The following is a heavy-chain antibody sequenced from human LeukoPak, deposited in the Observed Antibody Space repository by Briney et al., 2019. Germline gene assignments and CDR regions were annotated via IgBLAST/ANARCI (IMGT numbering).Heavy chain of an antibody. D-gene: IGHD2-2*01. Sequence: SETLSLTCTVSGGSISSYYWSWIRQPPGKGLEWIGYIYYSGSTNYNPSLRSRVTISVDTSKNQFSLKLSSVTAADTAVYYCARQGYLDAFDIWGQGTMVTVSS. CDR1: GGSISSYY. CDR3: ARQGYLDAFDI. J-gene: IGHJ3*02. V-gene: IGHV4-59*01. CDR2: IYYSGST.